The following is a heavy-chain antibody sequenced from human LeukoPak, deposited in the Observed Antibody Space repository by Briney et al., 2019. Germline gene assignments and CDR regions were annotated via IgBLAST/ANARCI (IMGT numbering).Heavy chain of an antibody. CDR3: AKDEEMATTTLDY. D-gene: IGHD5-24*01. V-gene: IGHV3-23*01. J-gene: IGHJ4*02. CDR2: ISGSGGST. CDR1: GFTFSSYA. Sequence: PGGSLRLSCAASGFTFSSYAMGWVRQAPGKGLEWVSAISGSGGSTYYADSVKGRFTISRDNSKNTLYLQMNSLRAEDTAVYYCAKDEEMATTTLDYWGQGTLVTVSS.